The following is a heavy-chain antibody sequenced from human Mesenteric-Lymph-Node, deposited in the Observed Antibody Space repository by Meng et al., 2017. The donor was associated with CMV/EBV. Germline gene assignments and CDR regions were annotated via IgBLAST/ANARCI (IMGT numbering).Heavy chain of an antibody. CDR2: ISGSGGST. V-gene: IGHV3-23*01. J-gene: IGHJ4*02. CDR3: AGSSWPVLDY. CDR1: GFTFSSYA. D-gene: IGHD6-13*01. Sequence: ETLSLTCAASGFTFSSYAMSWVRQAPGKGLEWVSAISGSGGSTYYADSVKGRFTISRDNSKNTLYLQMNSLRAEDTAVYYCAGSSWPVLDYWGQGTLVTVSS.